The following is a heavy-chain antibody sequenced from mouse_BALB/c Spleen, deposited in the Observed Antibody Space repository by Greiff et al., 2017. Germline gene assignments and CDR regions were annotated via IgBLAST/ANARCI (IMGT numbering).Heavy chain of an antibody. Sequence: VQLQESGAELVKPGASVKLSCKASGYTFTSYYMYWVKQRPGQGLEWIGEINPSNGGTNFNEKFKSKATLTVDKSSSTAYMQLSSLTSEDSAVYYCTYITTVVATEVYWGQGTLVTVSA. J-gene: IGHJ3*01. CDR2: INPSNGGT. D-gene: IGHD1-1*01. CDR3: TYITTVVATEVY. V-gene: IGHV1S16*01. CDR1: GYTFTSYY.